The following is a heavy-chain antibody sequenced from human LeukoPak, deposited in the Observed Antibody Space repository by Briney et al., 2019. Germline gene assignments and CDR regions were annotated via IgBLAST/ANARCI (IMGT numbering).Heavy chain of an antibody. D-gene: IGHD6-19*01. CDR2: MNPNSGNT. J-gene: IGHJ6*03. V-gene: IGHV1-8*01. Sequence: ASVKVSCKASGYTFTSYDINWVRQATGQGLEWMGWMNPNSGNTGYAQKFQGRVTMTRNTSISTAYMELSSLRSEDTAVYYCARAGIAVAGRYYYYMDVWGKGTTVTISS. CDR1: GYTFTSYD. CDR3: ARAGIAVAGRYYYYMDV.